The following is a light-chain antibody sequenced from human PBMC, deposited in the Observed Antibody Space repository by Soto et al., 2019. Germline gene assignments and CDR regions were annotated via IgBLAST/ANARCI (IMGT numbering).Light chain of an antibody. CDR2: EVS. Sequence: QSALTQPASVSGSPGQSITISCTGTNSDVGGYNYVSWYRQHPGKAPKLLIYEVSNRPSGVSDRFSGSKSGSTASLTISGLQADDEADYYCTSWTTNNIPYVFGTGTRSPS. CDR3: TSWTTNNIPYV. CDR1: NSDVGGYNY. V-gene: IGLV2-14*03. J-gene: IGLJ1*01.